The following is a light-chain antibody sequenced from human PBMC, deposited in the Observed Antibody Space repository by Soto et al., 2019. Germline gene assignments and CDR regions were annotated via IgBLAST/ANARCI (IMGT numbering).Light chain of an antibody. CDR1: QSVDYN. CDR2: GAS. J-gene: IGKJ1*01. V-gene: IGKV3-15*01. CDR3: HQYNDWPPWT. Sequence: EVVVTQSPATLSLSPGERASLFCRASQSVDYNLAWYQQKPGQAPRLLIYGASTRATGIPARFSGSGSATDFTLTISSLQSEDFAVYYCHQYNDWPPWTFGQGTKVEIK.